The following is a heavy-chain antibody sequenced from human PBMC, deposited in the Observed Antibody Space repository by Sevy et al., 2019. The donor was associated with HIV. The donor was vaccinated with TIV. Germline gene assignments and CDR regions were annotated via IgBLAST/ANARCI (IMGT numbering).Heavy chain of an antibody. J-gene: IGHJ4*02. V-gene: IGHV3-73*01. CDR2: IRSRAETYAT. CDR3: SSQRTIAVAGDYFVY. D-gene: IGHD6-19*01. CDR1: GFTFTGST. Sequence: GGSLRLSCAASGFTFTGSTMYWVRQASGKGLEWVARIRSRAETYATAYAASVKGRFTISRDDSRNTAYLQMNSLKTEDTAVYYSSSQRTIAVAGDYFVYWGQGTLVTLSS.